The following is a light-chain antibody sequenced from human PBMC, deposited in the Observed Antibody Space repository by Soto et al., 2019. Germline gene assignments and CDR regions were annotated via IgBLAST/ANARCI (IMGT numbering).Light chain of an antibody. CDR1: QSVSSN. Sequence: EIVMTQSPATLSVSPGERATLSCRASQSVSSNLAWYQQKPGQAPRLLIYGASTRAIGIPARFSGSGSGTEFPLTIISLQSEDFAVYYCQQYNNWPPLTFGGGTKVEIK. CDR3: QQYNNWPPLT. J-gene: IGKJ4*01. CDR2: GAS. V-gene: IGKV3-15*01.